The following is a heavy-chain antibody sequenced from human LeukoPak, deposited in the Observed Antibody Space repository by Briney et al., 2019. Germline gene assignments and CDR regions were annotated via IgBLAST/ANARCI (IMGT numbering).Heavy chain of an antibody. D-gene: IGHD6-19*01. Sequence: PSETLSLTCTVSGGSISSYYWSWIRQPPGKGLEWIAYISDIGSINYNPSLKSRVTISLDASKNQFSLKLSSVTAADTAVYYCASTAVAGTENWFDPWGQGTLVTVSS. J-gene: IGHJ5*02. CDR3: ASTAVAGTENWFDP. V-gene: IGHV4-59*08. CDR1: GGSISSYY. CDR2: ISDIGSI.